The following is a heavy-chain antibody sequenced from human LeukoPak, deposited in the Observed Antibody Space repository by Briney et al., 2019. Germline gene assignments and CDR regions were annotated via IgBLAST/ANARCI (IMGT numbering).Heavy chain of an antibody. Sequence: PGGSLRLSCAASGFTFSRHSMNWVRQAPGKGLEWVSSITSSSSYIYYADSVKGRFTISRDNAKNSLYLQMNSLRAEDTAVYYCARVRYDSSGYYSLSDYWGQGTLVTVSS. D-gene: IGHD3-22*01. J-gene: IGHJ4*02. CDR3: ARVRYDSSGYYSLSDY. V-gene: IGHV3-21*01. CDR2: ITSSSSYI. CDR1: GFTFSRHS.